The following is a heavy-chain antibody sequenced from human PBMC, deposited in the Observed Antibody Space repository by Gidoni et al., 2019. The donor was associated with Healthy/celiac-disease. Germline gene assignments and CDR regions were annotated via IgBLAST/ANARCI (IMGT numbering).Heavy chain of an antibody. D-gene: IGHD6-13*01. J-gene: IGHJ4*02. CDR1: GFTFSSYA. V-gene: IGHV3-23*01. CDR2: ISGSGGST. Sequence: EVQLLESGGGLVQPGGSLRLSCAASGFTFSSYAMSWVRQAPGNGLEWVSDISGSGGSTYYADSVKGRFTISRDNSKNTLYLQMNSLRAEDTAVYYCAKVGDGSSWWGEIDYWGQGTLVTVSS. CDR3: AKVGDGSSWWGEIDY.